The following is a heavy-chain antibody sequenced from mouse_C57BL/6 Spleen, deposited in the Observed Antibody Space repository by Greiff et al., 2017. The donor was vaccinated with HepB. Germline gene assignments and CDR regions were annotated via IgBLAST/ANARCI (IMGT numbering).Heavy chain of an antibody. D-gene: IGHD1-1*01. V-gene: IGHV1-55*01. CDR1: GYTFTSYW. CDR2: IYPGSGST. J-gene: IGHJ3*01. Sequence: VKLQQPGAELVKPGASVKMSCKASGYTFTSYWITWVKQRPGQGLEWIGDIYPGSGSTNYNEKFKSKATLTVDTSSSTAYMQLSSLTSEDSAVYYCARTIYYYGSSPAWFAYWGQGTLVTVSA. CDR3: ARTIYYYGSSPAWFAY.